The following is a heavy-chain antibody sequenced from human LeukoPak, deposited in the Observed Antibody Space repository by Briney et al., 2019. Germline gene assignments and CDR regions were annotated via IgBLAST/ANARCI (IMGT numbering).Heavy chain of an antibody. CDR3: ARGDDYDFWSGYYYGMDV. Sequence: PSETLSLTCAVYGGSFSCYYWSWIRQPPGKGLEWIGEINHSGSTNYNPSLKSRVTISVDTSKNQFSLKLSSVTAADTAVYYCARGDDYDFWSGYYYGMDVWGQGTTVTVSS. D-gene: IGHD3-3*01. CDR1: GGSFSCYY. J-gene: IGHJ6*02. V-gene: IGHV4-34*01. CDR2: INHSGST.